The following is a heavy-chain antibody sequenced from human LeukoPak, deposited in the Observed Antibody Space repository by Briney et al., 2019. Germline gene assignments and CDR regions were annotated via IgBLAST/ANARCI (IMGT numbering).Heavy chain of an antibody. CDR1: GFTFSSYS. CDR2: ISSSSSYI. J-gene: IGHJ4*02. V-gene: IGHV3-21*01. Sequence: GGSLRLSCAASGFTFSSYSMNWVRQAPGKGLEWVSSISSSSSYIYYADSVKGRFTISRDNAKNSLYLQMNSLRAEDTAAYYCARDLIGIAAEGYWGQGTLVTVSS. D-gene: IGHD6-13*01. CDR3: ARDLIGIAAEGY.